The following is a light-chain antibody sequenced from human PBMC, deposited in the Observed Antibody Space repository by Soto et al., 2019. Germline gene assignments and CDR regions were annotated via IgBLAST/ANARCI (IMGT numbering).Light chain of an antibody. Sequence: QSALTQPPSASGSPGRSVTISCSGTSSDVGDYNSVSWYQQHPGKAPKLMIYEVSKRPSGVPDRFSGSKSGNAASLTVSGLQAEDEADYYCCSYAGSNSWVFGGGTKVTVL. CDR2: EVS. CDR1: SSDVGDYNS. CDR3: CSYAGSNSWV. J-gene: IGLJ3*02. V-gene: IGLV2-8*01.